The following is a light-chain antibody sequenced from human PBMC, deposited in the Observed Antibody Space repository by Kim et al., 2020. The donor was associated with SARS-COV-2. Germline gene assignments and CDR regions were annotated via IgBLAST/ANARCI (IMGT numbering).Light chain of an antibody. CDR1: SGDVGYYNS. J-gene: IGLJ1*01. CDR2: DVS. CDR3: SSHTTSSTYV. Sequence: IYCPGTSGDVGYYNSVSSYQQPPGKAPKRIIYDVSARASGVSHRYSASQDVNTASLTISGLRADDEADYYCSSHTTSSTYVFGSGTQLTVL. V-gene: IGLV2-14*03.